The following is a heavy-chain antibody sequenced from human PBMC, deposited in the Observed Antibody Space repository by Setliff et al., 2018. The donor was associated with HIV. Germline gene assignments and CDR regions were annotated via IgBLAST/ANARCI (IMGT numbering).Heavy chain of an antibody. CDR3: GRVGGAAEPYYYFMDV. J-gene: IGHJ6*03. D-gene: IGHD2-15*01. CDR1: GFSLGNAW. CDR2: IKNEGDGETT. Sequence: PGGSLRLSCAVSGFSLGNAWMSWVRQAPGKGLEWVGRIKNEGDGETTDYAAPVKGRFTISRDDSKNMLYLQMNSLKTEDTAVYYCGRVGGAAEPYYYFMDVWGKGTTVTVSS. V-gene: IGHV3-15*01.